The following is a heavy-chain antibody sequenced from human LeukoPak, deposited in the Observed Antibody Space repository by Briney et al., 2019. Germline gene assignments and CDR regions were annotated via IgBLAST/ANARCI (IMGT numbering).Heavy chain of an antibody. CDR3: ARGGVTTIWSDP. Sequence: ASVKVSCKASGYTFTSYYMHWVRQAPGQGLEWMGGIIPIFGTANYAQKFQGRVTITTDESTSTAYMELSSLRSEDTAVYYCARGGVTTIWSDPWGQGTLVTVSS. D-gene: IGHD4-11*01. CDR2: IIPIFGTA. V-gene: IGHV1-69*05. J-gene: IGHJ5*02. CDR1: GYTFTSYY.